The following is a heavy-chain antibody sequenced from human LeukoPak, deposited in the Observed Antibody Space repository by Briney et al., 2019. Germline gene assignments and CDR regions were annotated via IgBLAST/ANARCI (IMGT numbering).Heavy chain of an antibody. V-gene: IGHV3-9*01. D-gene: IGHD6-19*01. J-gene: IGHJ5*02. Sequence: GGSLRLSCAASGFTFDDYAMHWVRQAPGEGLEWVSGISWNSGSIGYADSVKGRFTISRDNAKNSLYLQMNSLRAEDTALYYCAKSGVYSSGWSATLNPLNNWFDPWGQGTLVTVSS. CDR1: GFTFDDYA. CDR3: AKSGVYSSGWSATLNPLNNWFDP. CDR2: ISWNSGSI.